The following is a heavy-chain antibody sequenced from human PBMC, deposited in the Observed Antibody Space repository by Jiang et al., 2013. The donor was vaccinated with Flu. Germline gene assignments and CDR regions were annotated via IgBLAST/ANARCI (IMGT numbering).Heavy chain of an antibody. CDR2: IYYSGST. CDR3: ARHEAGYFDS. D-gene: IGHD6-19*01. V-gene: IGHV4-59*08. Sequence: GPGLVKPSETLSLTCTVSGGSISYYYWSWIRQPPGKGLEWIGYIYYSGSTTYNPSLKSRVTISVDRSKNQFSLKLSPVTATDTAVYYCARHEAGYFDSWGQGTLVHRLL. J-gene: IGHJ4*02. CDR1: GGSISYYY.